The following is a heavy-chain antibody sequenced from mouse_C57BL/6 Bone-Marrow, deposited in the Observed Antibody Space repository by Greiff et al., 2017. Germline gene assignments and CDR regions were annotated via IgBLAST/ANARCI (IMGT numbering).Heavy chain of an antibody. CDR3: ARNYYSNYDYFDY. V-gene: IGHV2-2*01. CDR1: GFSLTSYG. J-gene: IGHJ2*01. D-gene: IGHD2-5*01. Sequence: VQGVESGPGLVQPSQSLSITCTVSGFSLTSYGVHWVRQSPGKGLEWLGVIWSGGSTDYNAAFISRLSISKDNSKSQVFFKMNSLQADDTAIYYCARNYYSNYDYFDYWGQGTTLTVSS. CDR2: IWSGGST.